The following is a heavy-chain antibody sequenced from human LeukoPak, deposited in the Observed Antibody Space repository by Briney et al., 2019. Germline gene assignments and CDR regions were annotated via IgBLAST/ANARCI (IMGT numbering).Heavy chain of an antibody. Sequence: GGSLRLSCAASGFTFSSYWMHWVRQAPGKGLVWVSRINSDGSSTSYADSVKGRFTISRDNAKNTLYLQMNSLRAEDTAVYYCARPLGCSSTSCHGDDAFDIWGQGAMVTVSS. D-gene: IGHD2-2*01. V-gene: IGHV3-74*01. CDR3: ARPLGCSSTSCHGDDAFDI. CDR2: INSDGSST. CDR1: GFTFSSYW. J-gene: IGHJ3*02.